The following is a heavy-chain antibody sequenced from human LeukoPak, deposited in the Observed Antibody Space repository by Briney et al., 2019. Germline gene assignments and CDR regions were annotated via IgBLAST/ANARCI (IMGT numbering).Heavy chain of an antibody. J-gene: IGHJ6*02. V-gene: IGHV1-2*02. CDR2: INPNSGGT. CDR3: ARSGRAVDYYYGMDV. Sequence: GASVKVSCKASGYTFTGYYMHWVRQAPGQGLEWMGWINPNSGGTNDAQKFQGRVTMTRDTSISTAYMELSRLRSDDTAVYYCARSGRAVDYYYGMDVWGQGTTVTVSS. D-gene: IGHD3-10*01. CDR1: GYTFTGYY.